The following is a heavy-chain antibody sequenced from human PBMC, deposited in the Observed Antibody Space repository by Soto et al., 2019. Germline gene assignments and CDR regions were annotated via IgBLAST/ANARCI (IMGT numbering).Heavy chain of an antibody. D-gene: IGHD3-3*01. Sequence: QVQLVQSGAEVKKPGASVKVSCKASGYTFTSYGIIWVRQAPGQGLEWMGWISAYNGNTNYAQKLQGRVTMTTDTSTSTAYMELRSLRSDDTAVYYCARATIFGVVTALYYFDYWGQGTLVTVSS. CDR2: ISAYNGNT. CDR3: ARATIFGVVTALYYFDY. V-gene: IGHV1-18*01. CDR1: GYTFTSYG. J-gene: IGHJ4*02.